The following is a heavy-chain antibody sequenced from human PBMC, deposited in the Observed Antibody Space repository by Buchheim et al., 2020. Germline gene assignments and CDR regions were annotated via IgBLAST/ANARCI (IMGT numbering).Heavy chain of an antibody. Sequence: QLQLQESGPGLVKPSETLSLTCTVSGGSISSSSYYWGWIRQPPGKGLEWIGSIYYSGSTYYNPSLKSRVTISVDTSKNQFSLQLSSVTAADTAVYYCARDGTAGGYYYYGMDVWGQGTT. CDR2: IYYSGST. D-gene: IGHD1-26*01. CDR1: GGSISSSSYY. V-gene: IGHV4-39*07. CDR3: ARDGTAGGYYYYGMDV. J-gene: IGHJ6*02.